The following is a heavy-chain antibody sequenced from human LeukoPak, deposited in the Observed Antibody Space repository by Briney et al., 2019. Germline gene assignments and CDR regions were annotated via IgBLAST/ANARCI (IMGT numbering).Heavy chain of an antibody. CDR1: GGSISSSSYY. CDR3: ARLRYYYGMDV. Sequence: SETLSLTRTVSGGSISSSSYYWGWIRQPPGKGLEWIGSIYYSGSTYYNPSLKSRVTISVDTSKNQFSLKLSSVTAADTAVYYCARLRYYYGMDVWGQGTTVTVSS. V-gene: IGHV4-39*07. CDR2: IYYSGST. J-gene: IGHJ6*02.